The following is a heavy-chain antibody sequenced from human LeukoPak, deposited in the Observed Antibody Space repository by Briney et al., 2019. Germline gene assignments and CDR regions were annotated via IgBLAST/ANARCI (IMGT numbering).Heavy chain of an antibody. Sequence: SETLSLTCAGYGVSFSGYYWSWIRQPPGKGLEWIGEINHSGSTNYNPSLKSRVTISVDTSKNQFSLKLSSVTAADTAVYYCARGRIEKRLSAYYFDYWGQGTLVTVSS. CDR2: INHSGST. J-gene: IGHJ4*02. D-gene: IGHD3-16*02. CDR1: GVSFSGYY. CDR3: ARGRIEKRLSAYYFDY. V-gene: IGHV4-34*01.